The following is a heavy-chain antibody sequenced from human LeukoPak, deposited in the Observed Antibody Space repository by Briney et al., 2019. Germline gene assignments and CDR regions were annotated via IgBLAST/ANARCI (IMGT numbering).Heavy chain of an antibody. Sequence: SIKSKTDGGTTDYAAPVKGRFTISRDDSKNTLYLQMNSLKTEDTAVYYCTTDLFLLGAFDIWGQGTMVTVSS. D-gene: IGHD1-26*01. V-gene: IGHV3-15*01. J-gene: IGHJ3*02. CDR2: IKSKTDGGTT. CDR3: TTDLFLLGAFDI.